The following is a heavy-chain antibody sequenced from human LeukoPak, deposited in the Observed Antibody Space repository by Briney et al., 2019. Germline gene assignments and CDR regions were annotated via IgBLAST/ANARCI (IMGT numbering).Heavy chain of an antibody. CDR1: GFIFSSHA. V-gene: IGHV3-30*04. Sequence: GGSLRLSCAASGFIFSSHAIHWVRQAPGKGLEWVAVISYDGSSQYYADSVKGRFTISRDSSKNTLDLQMNSLRVEDTAVYYCARDNVRLATANYYYYMDVWGKGTTVTVSS. D-gene: IGHD6-13*01. CDR2: ISYDGSSQ. J-gene: IGHJ6*03. CDR3: ARDNVRLATANYYYYMDV.